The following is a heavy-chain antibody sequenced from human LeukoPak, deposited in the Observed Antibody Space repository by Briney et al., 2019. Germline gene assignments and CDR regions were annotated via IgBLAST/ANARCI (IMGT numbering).Heavy chain of an antibody. J-gene: IGHJ4*02. CDR1: GFTFSNAW. D-gene: IGHD6-19*01. CDR2: IKSKTDGGTT. V-gene: IGHV3-15*01. Sequence: GGSLRLSCAASGFTFSNAWISWVRQAPGKGLEWVGRIKSKTDGGTTDYAAPVKGRFTISRDDSKNTLYLQMNSLKTEDTAVYYCTTVGYSSGWYHFDYWGQGTLVTVSS. CDR3: TTVGYSSGWYHFDY.